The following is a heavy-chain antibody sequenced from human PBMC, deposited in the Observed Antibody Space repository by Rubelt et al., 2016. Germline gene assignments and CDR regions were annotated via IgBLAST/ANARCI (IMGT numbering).Heavy chain of an antibody. J-gene: IGHJ4*02. D-gene: IGHD2-2*01. CDR2: VGGSGGST. V-gene: IGHV3-23*01. Sequence: EVQLLESGGGLVQPGGSLRLSCAASGFTFSSYAMSWVRQAPGKGLEWVSAVGGSGGSTYYADSVKGRFIIYRANSKDTLYLQMNSLRAEDTAVYYCARGRYCSSTSCYDFDYWGQGTLVTVSS. CDR3: ARGRYCSSTSCYDFDY. CDR1: GFTFSSYA.